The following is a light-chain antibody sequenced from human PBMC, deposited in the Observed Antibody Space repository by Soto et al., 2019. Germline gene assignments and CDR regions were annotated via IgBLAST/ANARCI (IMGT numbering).Light chain of an antibody. Sequence: EIVLTQSPATLYFSPGERATLSCRASQSVNTYLACYHQSPGQAPRLLLYDASNRATGIPARFSGRGSGTDFTLTIDSLEPEDFAVYYCQQRSNWPLTFGGGTKVEIK. V-gene: IGKV3-11*01. CDR3: QQRSNWPLT. CDR1: QSVNTY. J-gene: IGKJ4*01. CDR2: DAS.